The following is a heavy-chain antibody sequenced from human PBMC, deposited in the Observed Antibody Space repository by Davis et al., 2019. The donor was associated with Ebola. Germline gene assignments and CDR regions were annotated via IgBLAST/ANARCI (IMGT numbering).Heavy chain of an antibody. J-gene: IGHJ6*02. CDR3: ARDDSGSYLFHYSDGMDV. D-gene: IGHD1-26*01. CDR2: MNPNSGNT. CDR1: GYTFTSYD. Sequence: AASVKVSCKASGYTFTSYDINWVRQATGQGLEWMGWMNPNSGNTGYAQKFQGRVTMTRNTSISTAYMELSSLRSEDTAVYYCARDDSGSYLFHYSDGMDVWGQGTTVTVSS. V-gene: IGHV1-8*01.